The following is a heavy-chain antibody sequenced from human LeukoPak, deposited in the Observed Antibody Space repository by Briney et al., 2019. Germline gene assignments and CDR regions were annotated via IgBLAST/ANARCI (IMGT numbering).Heavy chain of an antibody. D-gene: IGHD6-6*01. CDR3: AKTTHSRSFYFDY. J-gene: IGHJ4*02. Sequence: QPGGSLRLSCVASGFTFSSYVMSWVRQAPGKGLEWVSTISGSGGSTYYADSVKGRFTISRDNSKNTLFLQMNSLRAEDKAIYYCAKTTHSRSFYFDYWGQGTLVTVSS. CDR1: GFTFSSYV. CDR2: ISGSGGST. V-gene: IGHV3-23*01.